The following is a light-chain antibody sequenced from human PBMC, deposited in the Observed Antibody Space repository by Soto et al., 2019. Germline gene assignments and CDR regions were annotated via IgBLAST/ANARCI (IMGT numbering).Light chain of an antibody. V-gene: IGKV3-15*01. Sequence: EIVMTQSPATLSVSPGERATLSCRASHRVSSYLAWYQQKPGQAPRLLIYATSTRATGIPARFSGSGSGTEFTLTISSLQSEDFAVYFCQQYSNWPRTFGQGTRLDI. CDR1: HRVSSY. J-gene: IGKJ5*01. CDR2: ATS. CDR3: QQYSNWPRT.